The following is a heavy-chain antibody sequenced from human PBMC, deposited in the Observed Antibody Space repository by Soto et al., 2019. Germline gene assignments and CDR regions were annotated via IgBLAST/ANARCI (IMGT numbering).Heavy chain of an antibody. Sequence: EVQLVESGGGLVQPGGSLRLSCAASGFTFNLYTMNWVRLAPGKGLEWVSYISTSGTTIYYSDSVRGRFTISRDDAKNALYQQMNTLRDEETAVYYCARAPENYYGSGSSYWYFDIWGRGRLVTVSS. J-gene: IGHJ2*01. V-gene: IGHV3-48*02. D-gene: IGHD3-10*01. CDR3: ARAPENYYGSGSSYWYFDI. CDR2: ISTSGTTI. CDR1: GFTFNLYT.